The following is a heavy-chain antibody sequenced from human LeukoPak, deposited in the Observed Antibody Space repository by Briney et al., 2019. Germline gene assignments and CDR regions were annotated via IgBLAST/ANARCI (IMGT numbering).Heavy chain of an antibody. V-gene: IGHV4-39*01. CDR1: GGSISSSSYY. CDR3: ARHLNNYGDYHFGFDY. CDR2: IYYSGST. D-gene: IGHD4-17*01. Sequence: SETLSLTCTVSGGSISSSSYYWGWIRQPPGKGLEWIGGIYYSGSTYYNPSLKSRVTISVDTSKNQFSLKLSSVTAADTAVYYCARHLNNYGDYHFGFDYWGQGTLVTVSS. J-gene: IGHJ4*02.